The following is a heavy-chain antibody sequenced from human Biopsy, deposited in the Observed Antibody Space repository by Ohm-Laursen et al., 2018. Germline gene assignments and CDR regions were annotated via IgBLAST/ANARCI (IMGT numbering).Heavy chain of an antibody. D-gene: IGHD3-3*01. J-gene: IGHJ6*02. CDR3: VRASIFGVATSGFYYYGMDV. Sequence: SLRLSCTASGFTVINNAISWVRQAPGKGLEWASFISSSGVQYHAASVKGRFTIFRDNSKNTLYLQMNSLRAEDTAVYYCVRASIFGVATSGFYYYGMDVWGQGTTVTVSS. V-gene: IGHV3-66*02. CDR1: GFTVINNA. CDR2: ISSSGVQ.